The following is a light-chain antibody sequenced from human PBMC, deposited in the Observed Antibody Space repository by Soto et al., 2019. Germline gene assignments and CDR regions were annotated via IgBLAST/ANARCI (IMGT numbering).Light chain of an antibody. CDR3: QQSYTSPRT. Sequence: DIQMTQSPPSLSASVGDSVTITCRASQTIGTYLNWYQKKPEKPPKLLIYDASNLQTGVPSRFSGSGSGAEFALTISSLQPEDFATYYCQQSYTSPRTFGQGTKLDIK. CDR2: DAS. V-gene: IGKV1-39*01. CDR1: QTIGTY. J-gene: IGKJ2*01.